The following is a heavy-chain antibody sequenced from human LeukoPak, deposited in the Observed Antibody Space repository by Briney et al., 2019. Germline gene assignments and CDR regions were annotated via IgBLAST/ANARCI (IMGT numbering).Heavy chain of an antibody. CDR3: ASRPRKGAFDT. V-gene: IGHV4-39*01. Sequence: SETLSLTCTVSGGSISSSSYYWGWIPQPPGKRLAWIGSIYYSGSTYYNPSLKSRVTISVDTSKNQFSLKLSSVTVADTAVYYCASRPRKGAFDTWGQGTMVTVSS. J-gene: IGHJ3*02. D-gene: IGHD6-6*01. CDR2: IYYSGST. CDR1: GGSISSSSYY.